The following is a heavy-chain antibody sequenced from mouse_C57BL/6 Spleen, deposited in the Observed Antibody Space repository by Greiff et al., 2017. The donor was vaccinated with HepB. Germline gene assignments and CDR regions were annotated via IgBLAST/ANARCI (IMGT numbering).Heavy chain of an antibody. CDR1: GYAFSSSW. D-gene: IGHD2-1*01. Sequence: QVQLQQSGPELVKPGASVKISCKASGYAFSSSWMNWVKQRPGKGLEWIGRIYPGDGDTNYNGKFKGKATLTADKSSSTAYMQLSSLTSEDSAVYFCAREDGNYDYAMDYWGQGTSVTIS. V-gene: IGHV1-82*01. J-gene: IGHJ4*01. CDR3: AREDGNYDYAMDY. CDR2: IYPGDGDT.